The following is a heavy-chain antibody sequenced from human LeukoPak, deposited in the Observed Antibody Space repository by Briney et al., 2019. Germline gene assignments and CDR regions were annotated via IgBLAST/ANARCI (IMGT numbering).Heavy chain of an antibody. CDR3: ASATYYYDSSGYYYTAGGFDY. J-gene: IGHJ4*02. CDR1: GGSISSYY. V-gene: IGHV4-59*01. CDR2: IYYSGST. D-gene: IGHD3-22*01. Sequence: PSETLSLTGTVSGGSISSYYWSWIRQPPGKGLEWIGYIYYSGSTNYNPSLKSRVTISVDTSKNQFSLKLSSVTAADTAVYYCASATYYYDSSGYYYTAGGFDYWGQGTLVTVSS.